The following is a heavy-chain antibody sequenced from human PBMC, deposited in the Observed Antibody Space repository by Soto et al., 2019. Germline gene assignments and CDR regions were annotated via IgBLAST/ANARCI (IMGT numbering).Heavy chain of an antibody. Sequence: EAQLVESGGDLVQPGGSLRLSCVASGLTFRTYWMHWVRQAPGKGLVWVARINTYGSDTAYADSVKGRFTISRDNAKNTLYLQMNSLRAEDTAVYYCARGEVDSRYYFDYWGQGTLATVSS. CDR2: INTYGSDT. J-gene: IGHJ4*02. V-gene: IGHV3-74*01. CDR3: ARGEVDSRYYFDY. CDR1: GLTFRTYW. D-gene: IGHD5-12*01.